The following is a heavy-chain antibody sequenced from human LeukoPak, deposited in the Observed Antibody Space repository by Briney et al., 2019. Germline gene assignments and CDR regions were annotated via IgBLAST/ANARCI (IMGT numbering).Heavy chain of an antibody. D-gene: IGHD1-26*01. CDR2: ITGSSTYT. Sequence: GGSLRLSCAASGFTFSDYYMTWIRQAPGKGLEGVSYITGSSTYTNYADSVKGRFAISRDNAKNSLYLQMNSLRAEDTAVYYCARISGSYVFDYWGQGTLVTVSS. J-gene: IGHJ4*02. CDR3: ARISGSYVFDY. CDR1: GFTFSDYY. V-gene: IGHV3-11*03.